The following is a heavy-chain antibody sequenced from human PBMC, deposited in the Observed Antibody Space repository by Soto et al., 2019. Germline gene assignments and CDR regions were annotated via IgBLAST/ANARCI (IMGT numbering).Heavy chain of an antibody. CDR3: AKGWRDDSLDY. D-gene: IGHD3-3*01. V-gene: IGHV3-30*18. CDR1: GFTFSSYG. Sequence: QVQLVESGGGVVQPGRSLRLSCAASGFTFSSYGMHWVRQAPGKGLEWVAVISYDGSNKYYADSVKGRFTISRDNSKNTLYLQMNSLRAEDTAVYYCAKGWRDDSLDYWGQGTLVTVSS. CDR2: ISYDGSNK. J-gene: IGHJ4*02.